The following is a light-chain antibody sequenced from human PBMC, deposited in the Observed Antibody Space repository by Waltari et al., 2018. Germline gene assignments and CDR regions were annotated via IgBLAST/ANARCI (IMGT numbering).Light chain of an antibody. J-gene: IGKJ2*01. V-gene: IGKV1-9*01. CDR2: AAS. Sequence: DIQLTQSPSFLSASVGDRVTITCRASQGISSYLAWYQQKPGKAPKLLIYAASTLQSGVPSRFSGSGSGTEFTLTISSLQPEDFATYYCQQLNSYSYTFGQGTKREIK. CDR3: QQLNSYSYT. CDR1: QGISSY.